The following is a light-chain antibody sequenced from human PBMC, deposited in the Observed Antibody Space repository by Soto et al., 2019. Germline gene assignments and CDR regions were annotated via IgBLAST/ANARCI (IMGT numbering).Light chain of an antibody. J-gene: IGKJ1*01. CDR2: GAS. CDR1: QSVPSTY. V-gene: IGKV3-15*01. CDR3: QQYNNWPRT. Sequence: IVLSQSPGRVSLSPGERATLSCRASQSVPSTYFAWYQQKPGQAPRLLIYGASTRATGIPARFSGSGSGTEFTLTISSLQSEDFAVYYCQQYNNWPRTFGQGTKVDIK.